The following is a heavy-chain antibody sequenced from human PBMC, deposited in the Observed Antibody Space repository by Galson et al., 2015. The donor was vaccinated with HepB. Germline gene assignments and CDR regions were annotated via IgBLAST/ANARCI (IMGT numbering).Heavy chain of an antibody. CDR1: GFSLSTSGMG. J-gene: IGHJ4*02. Sequence: PALVKPTQTLTLTCTFSGFSLSTSGMGVGWIRQSPGEALEWLALIYWDDDKRYRPPLKSRLTITKDTSKNQVVLTMTNMDPVDTATYFCAHSRKADYGDYWIPWDYWGQGILVTVSS. CDR2: IYWDDDK. CDR3: AHSRKADYGDYWIPWDY. V-gene: IGHV2-5*02. D-gene: IGHD4-17*01.